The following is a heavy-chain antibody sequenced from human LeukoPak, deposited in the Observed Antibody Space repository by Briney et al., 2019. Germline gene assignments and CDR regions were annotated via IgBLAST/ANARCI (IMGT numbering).Heavy chain of an antibody. V-gene: IGHV3-73*01. Sequence: GGPLRLSCAASGFTFSGSDIHWFRQASGKGLDWVGHIRSKTNNYATADAASVKGRFTFSRDDSKNTAYIQMNSLKTEDTAVYYCTRHNYDRSGYGAFDIWGQGTMVTVSS. CDR2: IRSKTNNYAT. CDR1: GFTFSGSD. D-gene: IGHD3-22*01. CDR3: TRHNYDRSGYGAFDI. J-gene: IGHJ3*02.